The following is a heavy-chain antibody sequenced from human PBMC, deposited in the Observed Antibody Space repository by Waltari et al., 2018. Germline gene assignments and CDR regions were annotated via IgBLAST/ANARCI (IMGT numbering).Heavy chain of an antibody. J-gene: IGHJ3*02. CDR3: ATQSAPGAFDI. CDR2: VDPEDGET. V-gene: IGHV1-69-2*01. Sequence: GATVKISCKASGYTFTDYYMHWVQQAPGKGLEWMGRVDPEDGETIYAEKFQGRVTITADTSTDTAYMELSSLRSEDTAVYYCATQSAPGAFDIWGQGTMVTVSS. D-gene: IGHD7-27*01. CDR1: GYTFTDYY.